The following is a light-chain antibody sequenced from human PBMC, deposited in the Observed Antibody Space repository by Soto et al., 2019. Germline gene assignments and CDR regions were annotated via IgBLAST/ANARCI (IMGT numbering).Light chain of an antibody. Sequence: ELVMTQSPATLSVSPGERATLSCRASQSVTNNLAWYQQKPGQPPKLVLYGDSTRAAGIAARFNGSGSGTELTLTISSLQSEDFAVYYCQQYNNWPPRYTFGQGTKLEIK. CDR2: GDS. CDR1: QSVTNN. CDR3: QQYNNWPPRYT. J-gene: IGKJ2*01. V-gene: IGKV3D-15*01.